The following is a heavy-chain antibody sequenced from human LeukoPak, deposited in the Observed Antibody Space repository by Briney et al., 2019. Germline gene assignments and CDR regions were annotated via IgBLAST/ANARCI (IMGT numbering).Heavy chain of an antibody. CDR1: GFTFSNYW. J-gene: IGHJ4*02. Sequence: GGSLRLSCAASGFTFSNYWMHWVRQTPGKGLVWVSHINSYGSITTYADSVKGRFTISRDNAKNTLYLQMNSLRAGDTAVYYCARGNYFDYWGQGTLVTVSS. CDR2: INSYGSIT. CDR3: ARGNYFDY. V-gene: IGHV3-74*01.